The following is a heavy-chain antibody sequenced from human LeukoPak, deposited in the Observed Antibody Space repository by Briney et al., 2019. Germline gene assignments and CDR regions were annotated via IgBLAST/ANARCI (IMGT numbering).Heavy chain of an antibody. D-gene: IGHD3-22*01. CDR2: ISGSGGST. CDR1: GFTFSSYA. J-gene: IGHJ4*02. CDR3: AKGDDSSGYYLGY. V-gene: IGHV3-23*01. Sequence: PGGSLRLSCAASGFTFSSYAMSWVRQAPGKGLEWVSAISGSGGSTYSADSVKGRFTISRDNSKNTLYLQMNSLRAEDTAVYYCAKGDDSSGYYLGYWGQGTLVTVSS.